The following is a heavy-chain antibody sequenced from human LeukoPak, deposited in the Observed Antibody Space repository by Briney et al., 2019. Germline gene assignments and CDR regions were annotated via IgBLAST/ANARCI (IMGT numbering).Heavy chain of an antibody. CDR1: GFTFSSYG. J-gene: IGHJ4*02. CDR2: IWYDRSNK. D-gene: IGHD6-19*01. CDR3: ARPFIAVAGPFDY. Sequence: GGSLRLSCAASGFTFSSYGMHWVRQAPGKGLEWVAVIWYDRSNKYYADSVKGRFTISRDNSKNTLYLQMNSLRAEDTAVYYCARPFIAVAGPFDYWGQGTLVTVSS. V-gene: IGHV3-33*01.